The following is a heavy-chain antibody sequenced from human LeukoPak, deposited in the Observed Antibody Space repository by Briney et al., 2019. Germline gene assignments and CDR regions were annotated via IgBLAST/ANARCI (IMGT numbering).Heavy chain of an antibody. CDR2: INPNSGGT. J-gene: IGHJ6*03. Sequence: ASVKVSCKASGYTFTGYYMHWVRQAPGQGLEWMGWINPNSGGTNYAQKFQGRVTMTRDTSISTAYMELSRLRSDDTAVYYCARDARGYCSGGSCYNDYYYYYMDVWGKGTTVTISS. D-gene: IGHD2-15*01. CDR3: ARDARGYCSGGSCYNDYYYYYMDV. CDR1: GYTFTGYY. V-gene: IGHV1-2*02.